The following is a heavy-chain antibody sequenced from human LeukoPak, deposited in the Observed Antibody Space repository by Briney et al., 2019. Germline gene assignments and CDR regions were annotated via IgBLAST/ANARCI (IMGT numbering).Heavy chain of an antibody. V-gene: IGHV3-48*01. Sequence: SGGSLRLSCAASGFTFRRYSMNWIRQAPGKGLEWISYINEGSNNIFYADSVKGRFTISRDNAKNSLHLQMNSLRVDDTAVYYCARDDLTNGYNGNFWGQGTLVTVSS. CDR3: ARDDLTNGYNGNF. J-gene: IGHJ4*02. CDR1: GFTFRRYS. D-gene: IGHD5-24*01. CDR2: INEGSNNI.